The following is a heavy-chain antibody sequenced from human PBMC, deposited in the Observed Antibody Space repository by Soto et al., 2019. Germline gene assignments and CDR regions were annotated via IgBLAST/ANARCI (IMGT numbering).Heavy chain of an antibody. D-gene: IGHD3-16*02. CDR3: ARDVSMITFGGVIVTYHWYFDL. J-gene: IGHJ2*01. Sequence: GASVKVSCKASGYSVTSYGISWVRQAPGQGLEWMGWISAYNGNTNYAQKLQGRVTMTTDTSTSTAYMELRSLRSDDTAVYYCARDVSMITFGGVIVTYHWYFDLWGRGTLVTVSS. CDR2: ISAYNGNT. V-gene: IGHV1-18*01. CDR1: GYSVTSYG.